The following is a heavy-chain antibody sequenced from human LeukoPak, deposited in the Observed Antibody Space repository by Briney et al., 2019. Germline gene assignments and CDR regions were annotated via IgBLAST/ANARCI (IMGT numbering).Heavy chain of an antibody. V-gene: IGHV4-59*01. D-gene: IGHD3-22*01. J-gene: IGHJ4*02. Sequence: SETLSLTCTVFGDSISRYYSSWIRQPPGKGLEWVGHIFYSGSTSYKPSLKSRVTISVDRSRNQFSLKLTSVTAADTAVYYCAREAAGSDSSGSYYWGQRTLVTVSS. CDR2: IFYSGST. CDR1: GDSISRYY. CDR3: AREAAGSDSSGSYY.